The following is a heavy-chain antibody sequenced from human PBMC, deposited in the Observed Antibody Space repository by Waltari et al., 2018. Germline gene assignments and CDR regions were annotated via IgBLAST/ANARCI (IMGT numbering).Heavy chain of an antibody. D-gene: IGHD5-12*01. V-gene: IGHV3-74*01. Sequence: EVHLVESGGDLVQPGGSLTVSCTAAGFTLSAYWMHWGRRVPGKGLLWVARVSPDETTTDYADSVKGRFTISRDNGRNMLFLQMNGLRGEDTAAYYCARCLYSGTGIDLWGQGTQVTVSS. CDR1: GFTLSAYW. CDR3: ARCLYSGTGIDL. J-gene: IGHJ5*02. CDR2: VSPDETTT.